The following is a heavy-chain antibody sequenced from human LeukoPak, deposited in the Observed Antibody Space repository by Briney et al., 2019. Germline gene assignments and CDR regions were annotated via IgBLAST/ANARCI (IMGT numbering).Heavy chain of an antibody. CDR2: IYYSGST. Sequence: PSETLPLTCTVSGGSISSSSYYWDWIRQPPGKGLEWIGYIYYSGSTYYNPSLKSRVTISVDTSKNQFSLKLSSVTAADTAVYYCAILQPRRYDFWSGGYFDYWGQGTLVTVSS. V-gene: IGHV4-30-4*08. CDR3: AILQPRRYDFWSGGYFDY. CDR1: GGSISSSSYY. J-gene: IGHJ4*02. D-gene: IGHD3-3*01.